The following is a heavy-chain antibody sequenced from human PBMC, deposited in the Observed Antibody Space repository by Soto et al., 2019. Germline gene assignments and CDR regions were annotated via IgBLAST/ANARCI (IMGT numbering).Heavy chain of an antibody. CDR3: ARRPRYSYDIVAVPAVMFDDWFDP. Sequence: QVQLVQSGAEVKRPGASVKVSCKASGYIFMNYAVHWVRQAPGQSLEWVGWINAGNGDTKYSQRFQGRVTITRDTSATTAYMEWSSLRSEDTALYYCARRPRYSYDIVAVPAVMFDDWFDPWGQGTLVTVSS. CDR1: GYIFMNYA. V-gene: IGHV1-3*01. CDR2: INAGNGDT. D-gene: IGHD2-2*01. J-gene: IGHJ5*02.